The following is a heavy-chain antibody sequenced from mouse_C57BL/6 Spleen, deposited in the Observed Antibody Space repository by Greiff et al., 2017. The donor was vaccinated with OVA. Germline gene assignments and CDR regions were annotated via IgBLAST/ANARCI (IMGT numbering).Heavy chain of an antibody. CDR2: IYPGSGST. CDR3: ASRVRYYFDY. D-gene: IGHD2-14*01. V-gene: IGHV1-55*01. J-gene: IGHJ2*01. Sequence: QVQLQQPGAELVKPGASVKMSCKASGYTFTSYWITWVKQRPGQGLEWIGDIYPGSGSTKYNEKFQSKATLTVDTSSSTAYMHLSSLTSEDSAVYYCASRVRYYFDYWSQGTTHTVSS. CDR1: GYTFTSYW.